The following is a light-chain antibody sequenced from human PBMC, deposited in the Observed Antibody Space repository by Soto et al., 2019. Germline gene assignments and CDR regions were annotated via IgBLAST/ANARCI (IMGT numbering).Light chain of an antibody. V-gene: IGLV2-23*01. J-gene: IGLJ2*01. CDR3: CSYTGSSFVV. Sequence: QSALTQPASVSRSPGQSITISCTGTNSDVGSYNLVSWYQQHPGKAPKLIICEATERPSGVSNRFSGSKSGNTASLTISGLQAEDEADYYCCSYTGSSFVVFGGGTKLTVL. CDR1: NSDVGSYNL. CDR2: EAT.